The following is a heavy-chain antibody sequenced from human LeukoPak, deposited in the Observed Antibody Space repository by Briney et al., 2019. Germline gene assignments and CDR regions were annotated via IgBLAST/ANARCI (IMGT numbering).Heavy chain of an antibody. J-gene: IGHJ4*02. CDR1: GGSISSYY. Sequence: SETLSLTCTVSGGSISSYYWSWIRQPPGKGLEWIGYIYYSGSTNYNPSLKSRVTISVDTSKNQFSLKLSSVTAADTAVYYCAREYGGDHFDYWGQGTLVTVSS. CDR2: IYYSGST. V-gene: IGHV4-59*01. CDR3: AREYGGDHFDY. D-gene: IGHD2-21*02.